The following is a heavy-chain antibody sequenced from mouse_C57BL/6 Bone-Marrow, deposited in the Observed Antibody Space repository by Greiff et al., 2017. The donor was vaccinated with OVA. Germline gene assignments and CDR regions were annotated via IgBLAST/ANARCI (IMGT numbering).Heavy chain of an antibody. V-gene: IGHV14-4*01. CDR2: IDPENGDT. J-gene: IGHJ4*01. Sequence: VQLQQSGAELVRPGASVKLSCTASGFNIKDDYMHWVKQRPEQGLEWIGWIDPENGDTEYASKFQGKATITADTSSNTAYLQLRSLTSEDTAVYYCTSTVVATRAMDYWGQGTSVTVSS. D-gene: IGHD1-1*01. CDR1: GFNIKDDY. CDR3: TSTVVATRAMDY.